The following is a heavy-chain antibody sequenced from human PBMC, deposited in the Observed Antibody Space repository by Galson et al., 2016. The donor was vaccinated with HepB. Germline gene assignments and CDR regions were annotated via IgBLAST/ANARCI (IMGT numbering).Heavy chain of an antibody. Sequence: SLRLSCAVSGFTLSNYRINWVRQAPGKGLEWVSCISSSSVYIWYADSVRGRFTNSRDNAKNSMYLQMNSLRADDTAVYYCGRDRGYSGWSSFDSWGQGTLVTVSS. V-gene: IGHV3-21*04. D-gene: IGHD6-19*01. J-gene: IGHJ4*02. CDR2: ISSSSVYI. CDR1: GFTLSNYR. CDR3: GRDRGYSGWSSFDS.